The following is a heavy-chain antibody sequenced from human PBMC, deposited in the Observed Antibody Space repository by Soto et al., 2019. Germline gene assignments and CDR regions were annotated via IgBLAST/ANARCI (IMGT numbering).Heavy chain of an antibody. CDR1: GGSISSDNCS. Sequence: QLQLQESGSGLVKPSQTLSLTCAVSGGSISSDNCSWSWIRQPPGTGLEWIGYIYHSGSTDYNPSLKRRASISVDKARNQFSLTLSSVSAAVPAVYFCARVPVTRGYGMDVRGQGTTVTVSS. CDR2: IYHSGST. CDR3: ARVPVTRGYGMDV. J-gene: IGHJ6*02. D-gene: IGHD4-17*01. V-gene: IGHV4-30-2*01.